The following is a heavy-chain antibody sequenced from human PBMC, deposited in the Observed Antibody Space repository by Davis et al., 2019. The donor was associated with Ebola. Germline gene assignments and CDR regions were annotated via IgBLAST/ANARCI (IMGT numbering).Heavy chain of an antibody. V-gene: IGHV2-5*02. Sequence: SGPTLVKPTQTLTLTCTFSGFSLSTSGVGVGWIRQPPGKALEWLALIYWDDDKRYSPSLKSRLTITKDTPKNQVVLTMTNMDPVDTATYYCAAATRKYYYYGMDVWGQGTTVTVSS. D-gene: IGHD6-25*01. J-gene: IGHJ6*02. CDR3: AAATRKYYYYGMDV. CDR2: IYWDDDK. CDR1: GFSLSTSGVG.